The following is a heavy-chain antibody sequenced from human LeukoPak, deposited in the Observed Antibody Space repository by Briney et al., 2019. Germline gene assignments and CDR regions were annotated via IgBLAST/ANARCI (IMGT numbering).Heavy chain of an antibody. CDR3: ARGGGNFDY. CDR1: GFNVSSNY. Sequence: GGSLRLSCAVSGFNVSSNYLNWVRQAPGKGLEWVSSISSTSTYISYADSVKGRFTISRDNAKNSLYLQMNSLRAEDTAVYYCARGGGNFDYWGQGTLVTVSS. J-gene: IGHJ4*02. D-gene: IGHD2-15*01. V-gene: IGHV3-21*01. CDR2: ISSTSTYI.